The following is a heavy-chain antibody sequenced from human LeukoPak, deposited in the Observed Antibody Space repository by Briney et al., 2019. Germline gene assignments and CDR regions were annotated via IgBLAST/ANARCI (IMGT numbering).Heavy chain of an antibody. V-gene: IGHV1-69*01. CDR2: IIPIFGTA. CDR3: ARNSGVYSSSWFDY. Sequence: SVKVSCKASGGTFSSYAISWVRQAPGQGLEWMGGIIPIFGTANYARKFQGRVTITADESTSTAYMELSSLRSEDTAVYYCARNSGVYSSSWFDYWGQGTLVTVSS. CDR1: GGTFSSYA. D-gene: IGHD6-13*01. J-gene: IGHJ4*02.